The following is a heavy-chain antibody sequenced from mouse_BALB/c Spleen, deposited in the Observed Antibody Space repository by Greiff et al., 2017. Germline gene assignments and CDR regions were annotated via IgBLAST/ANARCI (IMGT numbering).Heavy chain of an antibody. CDR2: ISSGGSYT. CDR3: ARRGGYYYFDY. V-gene: IGHV5-6*02. J-gene: IGHJ2*01. Sequence: EVKLMESGGDLVKPGGSLKLSCAASGFTFSSYAMSWVRQTPDKRLEWVATISSGGSYTYYPDSVKGRFTISRDNAKNTLYLQMSSLTSEDTAMYYCARRGGYYYFDYWGQGTTLTVSS. CDR1: GFTFSSYA. D-gene: IGHD3-1*01.